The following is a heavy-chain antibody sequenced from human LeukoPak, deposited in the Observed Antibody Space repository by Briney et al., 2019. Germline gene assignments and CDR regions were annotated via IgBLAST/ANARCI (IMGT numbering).Heavy chain of an antibody. J-gene: IGHJ6*03. CDR2: ISYDGSNK. CDR3: ARVTVAGIYYYYYMDV. Sequence: PGRSLRLSCAASGFTFSRYGMHWVRQAPGKGLEWVAVISYDGSNKYYADSVKGRFTISRDNSKNTLYLQMNSLRVEDTAVYYCARVTVAGIYYYYYMDVWGKGTTVTVSS. D-gene: IGHD4-23*01. CDR1: GFTFSRYG. V-gene: IGHV3-30*03.